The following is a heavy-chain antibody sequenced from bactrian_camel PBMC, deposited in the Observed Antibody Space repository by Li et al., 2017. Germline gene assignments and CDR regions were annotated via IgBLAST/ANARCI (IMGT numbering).Heavy chain of an antibody. V-gene: IGHV3S57*01. CDR2: IEMDGTL. J-gene: IGHJ4*01. D-gene: IGHD1*01. CDR3: VRDQESSFAD. CDR1: GYTYTAGC. Sequence: HVQLVESGGGSVQAGGSLVLSCAASGYTYTAGCMGWFRQAPGKEREGVAAIEMDGTLHYGYRIEGRFAISRDSAANTLYLQMNSLKPEDTAVYYCVRDQESSFADWGQGTQVTVS.